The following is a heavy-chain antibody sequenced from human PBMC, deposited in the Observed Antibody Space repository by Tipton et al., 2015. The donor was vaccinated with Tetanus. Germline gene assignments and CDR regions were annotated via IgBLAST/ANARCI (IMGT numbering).Heavy chain of an antibody. CDR2: IYYSGST. Sequence: TLSLTCTVSVGSISSGDYYWSWVRQSPGEGLEWIGYIYYSGSTNYNPSLKSRVTISVDTSKNQFSLKLSSVTAADTAVYYCARSEQQLVRGYYYYYYMDVWGKGTTVTVSS. CDR3: ARSEQQLVRGYYYYYYMDV. J-gene: IGHJ6*03. CDR1: VGSISSGDYY. V-gene: IGHV4-61*08. D-gene: IGHD6-13*01.